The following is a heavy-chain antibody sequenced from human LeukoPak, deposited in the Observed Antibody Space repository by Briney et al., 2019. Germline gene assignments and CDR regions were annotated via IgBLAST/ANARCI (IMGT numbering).Heavy chain of an antibody. J-gene: IGHJ4*02. Sequence: ASVKVSCKASGYTFTSYYMHWVRQAPGQGLEWMGIINPSGGSTSYAQKFQGRVTMTRDMSTSTVYMELSSLRSEDTAVYYCARLNWVSSGYYDDDYWGQGTLVTVSS. CDR3: ARLNWVSSGYYDDDY. D-gene: IGHD3-22*01. CDR2: INPSGGST. CDR1: GYTFTSYY. V-gene: IGHV1-46*01.